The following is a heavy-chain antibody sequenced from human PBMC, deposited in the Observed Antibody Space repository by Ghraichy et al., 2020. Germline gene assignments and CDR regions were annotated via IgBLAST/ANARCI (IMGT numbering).Heavy chain of an antibody. J-gene: IGHJ4*02. D-gene: IGHD1-14*01. CDR2: IYYSGST. V-gene: IGHV4-59*01. Sequence: SETLSLTCTVSGGSISSYYWSWIRQPPGKGLEWIGYIYYSGSTNYNPSLKSRVTISVDTSKNQFSLKLSSVTAADTAVYYCARSNRHNTDRTFDYWGQGTLVTVSS. CDR1: GGSISSYY. CDR3: ARSNRHNTDRTFDY.